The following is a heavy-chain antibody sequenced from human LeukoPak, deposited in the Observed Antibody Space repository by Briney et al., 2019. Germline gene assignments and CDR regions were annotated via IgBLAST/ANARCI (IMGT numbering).Heavy chain of an antibody. CDR3: ARRGLDIVVVPAAIGGYEDGFPFDY. J-gene: IGHJ4*02. CDR2: INHNGST. V-gene: IGHV4-34*01. Sequence: SETLSLTCAVYGGSFSGYYWSWIRQPPGKGLEWIGEINHNGSTNYNPSLKSRVTISVDTSKNQFSLKLSSVTAADTAVYYCARRGLDIVVVPAAIGGYEDGFPFDYWGQGTLVTVSS. D-gene: IGHD2-2*01. CDR1: GGSFSGYY.